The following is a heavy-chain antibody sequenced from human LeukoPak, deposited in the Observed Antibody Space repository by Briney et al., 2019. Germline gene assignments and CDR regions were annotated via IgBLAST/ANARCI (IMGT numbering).Heavy chain of an antibody. V-gene: IGHV3-23*01. CDR3: AKSMVRGVIRFDY. CDR1: GFTFSNSW. D-gene: IGHD3-10*01. J-gene: IGHJ4*02. CDR2: ISGSGGST. Sequence: GGSLRLSCAASGFTFSNSWLHWVRQAPGKGLEWVSAISGSGGSTYYADSVKGRFTISRDNSKNTLYLQMNSLRAEDTAVYYCAKSMVRGVIRFDYWGQGTLVTVSS.